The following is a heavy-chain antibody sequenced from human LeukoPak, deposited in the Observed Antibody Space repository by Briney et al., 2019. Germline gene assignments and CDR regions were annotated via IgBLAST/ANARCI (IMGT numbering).Heavy chain of an antibody. CDR1: GFTFSSYS. D-gene: IGHD3-22*01. J-gene: IGHJ4*02. V-gene: IGHV3-30*18. CDR3: AKVRGIVVVMDYFDY. Sequence: GGSLRLSCAASGFTFSSYSMNWVRQAPGKGLEWVAVISYDGSNKYYADSVKGRFTISRDNSKNTLYLQMNSLRAEDTAVYYCAKVRGIVVVMDYFDYWGQGTLVTVSS. CDR2: ISYDGSNK.